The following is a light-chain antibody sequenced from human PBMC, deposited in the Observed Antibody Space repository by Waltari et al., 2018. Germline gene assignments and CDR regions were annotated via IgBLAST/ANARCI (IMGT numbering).Light chain of an antibody. CDR1: QGNSNN. V-gene: IGKV1-NL1*01. CDR2: KAS. J-gene: IGKJ1*01. CDR3: QHGYGTPWT. Sequence: DIQMTQSPSSLSASVGDRVTITCQASQGNSNNLAWYQQKPGKVPKLLIYKASTLQSGVPSRFSGSGSGTDFTLTISSLQPEDFATYYCQHGYGTPWTFGQGTKVEIK.